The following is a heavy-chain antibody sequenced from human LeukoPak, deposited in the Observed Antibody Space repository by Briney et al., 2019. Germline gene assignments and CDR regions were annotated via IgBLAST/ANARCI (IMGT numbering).Heavy chain of an antibody. CDR2: IDGDGSST. J-gene: IGHJ4*02. Sequence: GGSLRLSCAASGFTFSRYWMHWVRQAPGKGPVWLSRIDGDGSSTSHADSAKGRFTISRDNAKNTLYLEMNSLRAEDTAVYYCAWGATTLDYWGQGTLVTVSS. CDR1: GFTFSRYW. V-gene: IGHV3-74*01. CDR3: AWGATTLDY. D-gene: IGHD1-26*01.